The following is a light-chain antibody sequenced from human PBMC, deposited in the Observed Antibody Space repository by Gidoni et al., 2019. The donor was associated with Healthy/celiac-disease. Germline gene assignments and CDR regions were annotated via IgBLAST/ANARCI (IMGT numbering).Light chain of an antibody. CDR1: SSTIGAGYD. CDR3: QSYDSSLSGWV. CDR2: GNS. Sequence: QSVLTQPPSVSRAPGQRVTISCTGSSSTIGAGYDVHWYQQLPGTAPKLLIYGNSTRPSGVPDRFSGSKSGTSASLAITGLQAEDEADYYCQSYDSSLSGWVFGGGTKLTVL. J-gene: IGLJ3*02. V-gene: IGLV1-40*01.